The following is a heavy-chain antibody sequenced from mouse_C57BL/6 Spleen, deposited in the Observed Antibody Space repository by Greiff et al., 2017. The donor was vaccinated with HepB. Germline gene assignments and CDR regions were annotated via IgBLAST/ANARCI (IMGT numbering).Heavy chain of an antibody. CDR2: IRNKANGYTT. J-gene: IGHJ2*01. Sequence: EVQLVESGGGLVQPGGSLSLSCAASGFTFTDYYMSWVRQPPGKALEWLGFIRNKANGYTTEYSASVKGRLTISRDNSQSILYLQMNALRAEDSATYYWARYTLYYYGSSVFDYWGQGTTLTVSS. CDR1: GFTFTDYY. D-gene: IGHD1-1*01. V-gene: IGHV7-3*01. CDR3: ARYTLYYYGSSVFDY.